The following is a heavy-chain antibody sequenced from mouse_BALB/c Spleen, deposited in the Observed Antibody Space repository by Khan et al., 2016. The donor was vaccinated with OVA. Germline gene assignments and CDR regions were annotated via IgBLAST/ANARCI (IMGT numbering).Heavy chain of an antibody. Sequence: VQLQQSGAELARPGASVKLSCKASGYTFTSYWMQWVKQRPGQGLEWIGTLYPGDGDTRYTQKFKGKATLTADKSSSTAYMQLSSLASEDAAVYYCARGVITTGYFDYWGQGTTLTVSS. J-gene: IGHJ2*01. CDR3: ARGVITTGYFDY. D-gene: IGHD1-1*01. CDR1: GYTFTSYW. CDR2: LYPGDGDT. V-gene: IGHV1-87*01.